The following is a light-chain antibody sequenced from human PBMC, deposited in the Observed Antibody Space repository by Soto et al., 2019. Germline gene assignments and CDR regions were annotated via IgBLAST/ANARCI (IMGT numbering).Light chain of an antibody. CDR1: SSDVGGYNY. CDR3: LSYAGGNNFVV. J-gene: IGLJ3*02. V-gene: IGLV2-8*01. Sequence: QSVLTQPPSASGSPGQSVTISCTGTSSDVGGYNYVSWYQQPPGKAPKLIIYEVRQRPSGVPDRFSGSKSGNTASLTVSGLQAEDEANYYCLSYAGGNNFVVFGGGTKVTVL. CDR2: EVR.